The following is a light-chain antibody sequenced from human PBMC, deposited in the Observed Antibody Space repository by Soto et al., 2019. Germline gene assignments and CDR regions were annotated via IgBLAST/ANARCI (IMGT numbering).Light chain of an antibody. J-gene: IGKJ5*01. V-gene: IGKV3-11*01. Sequence: EIVLTQSPATLSLSPGERATLSCRASQSVSSYLAWYQQKPGQAPRLLIYDASNTATGIPARFSGSGSGTDFTLTISSLEPEDFAVYYCQQRSNWTLPFGGGTRLEIK. CDR1: QSVSSY. CDR2: DAS. CDR3: QQRSNWTLP.